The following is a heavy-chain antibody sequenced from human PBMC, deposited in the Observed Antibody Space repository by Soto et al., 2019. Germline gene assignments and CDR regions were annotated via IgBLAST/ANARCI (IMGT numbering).Heavy chain of an antibody. CDR2: INPTTGGT. J-gene: IGHJ4*02. D-gene: IGHD2-2*01. CDR1: GYTFTGNY. V-gene: IGHV1-2*02. Sequence: ASVKVSCKASGYTFTGNYMHWVRQAPGQGLEWMALINPTTGGTSYAQRFQGRVTVTWDTSISTAYMELSRLRSDDTAIYYCARGYCSTIGCSQFFDYWGQGTLVTVSS. CDR3: ARGYCSTIGCSQFFDY.